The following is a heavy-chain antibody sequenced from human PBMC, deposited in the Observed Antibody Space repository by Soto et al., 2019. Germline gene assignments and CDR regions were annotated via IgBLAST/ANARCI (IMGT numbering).Heavy chain of an antibody. CDR1: GFTFSSYA. Sequence: EVQLLESGGGLVQPGGSLRLSCAASGFTFSSYAMSWVRQAPGKGLEWVSAISGSGGSTYYADSVKGRFTISRDNSKNTLYLQMNSLRAEDTAVYYCARDLFLQGYYGSGNYYALDYWGQGTLVPVSS. CDR2: ISGSGGST. J-gene: IGHJ4*02. V-gene: IGHV3-23*01. CDR3: ARDLFLQGYYGSGNYYALDY. D-gene: IGHD3-10*01.